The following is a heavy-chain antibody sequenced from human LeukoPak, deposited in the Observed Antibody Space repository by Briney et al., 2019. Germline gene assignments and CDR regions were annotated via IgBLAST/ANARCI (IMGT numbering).Heavy chain of an antibody. CDR2: INHSGST. V-gene: IGHV4-39*07. CDR3: ARGRSSWYFDY. CDR1: GGSISSGDYY. J-gene: IGHJ4*02. Sequence: SETLSLTCTVSGGSISSGDYYWSWIRQPPGKGLEWIGEINHSGSTNYDPSLKSRVTISVDTSKNQFSLKLSSVTAADTAVYYCARGRSSWYFDYWGQGTLVTVSS. D-gene: IGHD6-13*01.